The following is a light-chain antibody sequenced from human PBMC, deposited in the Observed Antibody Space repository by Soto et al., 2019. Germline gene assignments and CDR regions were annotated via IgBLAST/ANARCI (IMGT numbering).Light chain of an antibody. CDR1: QGISSW. CDR2: AAS. V-gene: IGKV1-12*01. Sequence: DIQMTQSPSSVSASVGDRVTITCRASQGISSWLAWYPQKPGKAPKLLIYAASSLQSGVPSRFSGSGSGTDFSLTISSLQPEEFATYYCQQANSFPRTFGQGTKVEIK. CDR3: QQANSFPRT. J-gene: IGKJ1*01.